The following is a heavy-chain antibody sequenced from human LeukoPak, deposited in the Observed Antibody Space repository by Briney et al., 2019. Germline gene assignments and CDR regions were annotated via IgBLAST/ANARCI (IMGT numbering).Heavy chain of an antibody. CDR2: INYSGST. J-gene: IGHJ4*02. CDR3: AREYSSFEF. V-gene: IGHV4-59*01. D-gene: IGHD6-13*01. Sequence: SETLSLTCTVSGGSISTYYWSWIRQAPGKGLEWIGYINYSGSTDYNPSLKSRVTISVDTSKNQLSLKMRSVTAADTAVYYCAREYSSFEFWGQGTLVTVSS. CDR1: GGSISTYY.